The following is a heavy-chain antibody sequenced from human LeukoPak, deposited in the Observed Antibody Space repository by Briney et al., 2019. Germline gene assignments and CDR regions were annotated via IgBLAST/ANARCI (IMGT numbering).Heavy chain of an antibody. CDR1: GGSVSSYY. CDR3: ARHPPGYCSSPKCHDAFDI. V-gene: IGHV4-59*08. J-gene: IGHJ3*02. Sequence: SETLSLTCTVSGGSVSSYYWSWIRQPPGKGLEWIGYVYSGGSTNYNPSLKSRVTISVDTSKNQFSLKLNSVTAADTAVYYCARHPPGYCSSPKCHDAFDIWGQGTTVTVSS. CDR2: VYSGGST. D-gene: IGHD2-2*01.